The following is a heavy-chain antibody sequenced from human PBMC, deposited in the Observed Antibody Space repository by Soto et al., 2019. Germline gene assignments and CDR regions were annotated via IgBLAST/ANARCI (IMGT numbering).Heavy chain of an antibody. Sequence: EVPLVESGGGLVQPGGSLRLSCAASGFTFSSYAMHWVRQAPGKGLEYVSAINSNGGSTYYANSVKGRFTISRDNSKNTLYLQMGSLRAEDMAVYYCARGLAYFDYWGQGTLVTVSS. CDR2: INSNGGST. CDR1: GFTFSSYA. J-gene: IGHJ4*02. V-gene: IGHV3-64*01. CDR3: ARGLAYFDY.